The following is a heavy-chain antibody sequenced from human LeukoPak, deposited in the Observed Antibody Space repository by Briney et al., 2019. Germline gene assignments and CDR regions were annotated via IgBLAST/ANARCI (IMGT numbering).Heavy chain of an antibody. CDR1: GGSISSYY. J-gene: IGHJ6*03. CDR3: ARDSNGYSYGYYYYYYYMDV. D-gene: IGHD5-18*01. V-gene: IGHV4-4*07. Sequence: SETLSLTCTVSGGSISSYYWSWLRQPAGKGLEWMGRIYTSGSTNYNPSLKSRVAISVDTSKNQFSLKLSSVTAADTAVYYCARDSNGYSYGYYYYYYYMDVWGKGTTVTVSS. CDR2: IYTSGST.